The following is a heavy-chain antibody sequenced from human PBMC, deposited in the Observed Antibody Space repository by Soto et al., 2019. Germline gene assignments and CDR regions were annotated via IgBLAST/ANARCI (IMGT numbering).Heavy chain of an antibody. CDR2: VYPSDSDT. CDR1: GYSFTSHW. D-gene: IGHD6-19*01. J-gene: IGHJ4*02. V-gene: IGHV5-51*01. Sequence: GESLKISCKGSGYSFTSHWIGWVRQMPGKGLEWMGIVYPSDSDTRYSPSFQDQVTISADKSITTAYLQWSSLKASDTAMYYCATEIAVAGFDYWGQGTLVTVSS. CDR3: ATEIAVAGFDY.